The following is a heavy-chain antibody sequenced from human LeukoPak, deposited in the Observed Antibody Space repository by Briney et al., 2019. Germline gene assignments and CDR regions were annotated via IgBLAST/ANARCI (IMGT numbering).Heavy chain of an antibody. CDR2: IKQDGSEK. D-gene: IGHD6-6*01. J-gene: IGHJ5*02. V-gene: IGHV3-7*01. CDR1: GFTFSSYW. CDR3: ARRPYRSSSREAWFDP. Sequence: GGSLRLSCAASGFTFSSYWMSWVRQAPGKGLEWVANIKQDGSEKYYVDSVKGRFTISRDNAKNSLYLQMNSLRAEDTAVYYCARRPYRSSSREAWFDPWGQGTLVTVSS.